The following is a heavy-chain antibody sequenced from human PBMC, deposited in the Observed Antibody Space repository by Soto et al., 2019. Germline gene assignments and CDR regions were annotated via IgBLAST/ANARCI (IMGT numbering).Heavy chain of an antibody. D-gene: IGHD4-4*01. Sequence: SETLSLTCTVSGGSISSYYWSWIRQPPGKGLEWIGYIYYSGSPNYSPSLESRVTISEDTSKNQFSLKLSSVTAADTAIYYCAGGRDDYKGWYFDLWGRGTLVTVSS. J-gene: IGHJ2*01. CDR3: AGGRDDYKGWYFDL. CDR2: IYYSGSP. CDR1: GGSISSYY. V-gene: IGHV4-59*01.